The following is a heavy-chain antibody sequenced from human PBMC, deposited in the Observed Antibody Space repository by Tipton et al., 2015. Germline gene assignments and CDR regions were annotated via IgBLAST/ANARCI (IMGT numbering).Heavy chain of an antibody. V-gene: IGHV4-34*01. Sequence: TLSLTCAVYGGSFSDYYWSWIRQSPGKGLEWIGEINHGGSTNYNPSLKSRVTISVDTSKNQFSLKLTSVTAADTAVYYCARDRAWGFDYWGQGTLVTVSS. CDR3: ARDRAWGFDY. J-gene: IGHJ4*02. CDR1: GGSFSDYY. D-gene: IGHD7-27*01. CDR2: INHGGST.